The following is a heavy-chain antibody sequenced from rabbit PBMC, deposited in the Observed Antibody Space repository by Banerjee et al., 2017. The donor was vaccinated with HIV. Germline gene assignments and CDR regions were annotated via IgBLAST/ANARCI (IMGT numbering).Heavy chain of an antibody. CDR3: ARDAGYAGSNL. Sequence: QSLEESGGGLVQPEGSLTLTCTASGFSFSSGYYMCWVRQAPGKGLELIACVYPVTSGNIYYASWAKGRFTISKTSSTTVTLKMTSLTAADTATYFCARDAGYAGSNLWGQGTLVTV. V-gene: IGHV1S40*01. J-gene: IGHJ4*01. CDR1: GFSFSSGYY. D-gene: IGHD4-2*01. CDR2: VYPVTSGNI.